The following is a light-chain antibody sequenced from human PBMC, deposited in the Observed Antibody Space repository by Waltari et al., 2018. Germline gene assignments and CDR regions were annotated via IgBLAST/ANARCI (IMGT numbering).Light chain of an antibody. CDR3: QHYVRLPAT. J-gene: IGKJ1*01. Sequence: IVLTQSPGTLSLSPGERATLSCRASQSVSRSLAWYQQKPGAAPNLLIYGASARATGIPDRFTGSGSGTDFSLTISSLEPEDFAIYFCQHYVRLPATFGQGTKVEIK. CDR2: GAS. CDR1: QSVSRS. V-gene: IGKV3-20*01.